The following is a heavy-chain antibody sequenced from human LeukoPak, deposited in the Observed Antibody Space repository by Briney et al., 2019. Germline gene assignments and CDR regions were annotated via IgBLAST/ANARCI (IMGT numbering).Heavy chain of an antibody. Sequence: PGGSLRLSCAASGFTFSSYSMNWVRQAPGKGLEWVSYISSSSSTIYYADSVKGRFTISRDNSKNTLFLQMHSLRADDTAVYYCARANVSYDFLTYYYYLDVWGKGTTVIVSS. CDR1: GFTFSSYS. J-gene: IGHJ6*03. V-gene: IGHV3-48*01. D-gene: IGHD3-3*01. CDR2: ISSSSSTI. CDR3: ARANVSYDFLTYYYYLDV.